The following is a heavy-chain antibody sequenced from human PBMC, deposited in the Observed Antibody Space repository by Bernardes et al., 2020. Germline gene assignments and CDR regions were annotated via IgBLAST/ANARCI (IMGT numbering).Heavy chain of an antibody. J-gene: IGHJ4*02. CDR2: ISGSGGST. V-gene: IGHV3-23*01. Sequence: GGSLRLSCAASGFTFSSYAMSWVRQAPGKGLEWVSAISGSGGSTYYADSVKGRFTISRDNSKNTLYLQMNSLRAEDTAVYYCAKGGRFLEWLLGDYWGQGTLVTVSS. D-gene: IGHD3-3*01. CDR1: GFTFSSYA. CDR3: AKGGRFLEWLLGDY.